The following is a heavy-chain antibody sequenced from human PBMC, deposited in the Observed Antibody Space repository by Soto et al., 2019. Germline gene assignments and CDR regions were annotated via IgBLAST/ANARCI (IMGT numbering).Heavy chain of an antibody. CDR3: ARGNHRWLQLWYFYL. CDR2: IIPIFGTV. Sequence: QVQLVQSGAEVKKPGSSVKVSCKASGGTFSNYPISWVRQAPGQGLEWMGGIIPIFGTVNYAQKFQGRVTITADESTSTAYMELGSLRSEDTAVYYCARGNHRWLQLWYFYLWGRGTLVTVSS. D-gene: IGHD5-12*01. J-gene: IGHJ2*01. CDR1: GGTFSNYP. V-gene: IGHV1-69*12.